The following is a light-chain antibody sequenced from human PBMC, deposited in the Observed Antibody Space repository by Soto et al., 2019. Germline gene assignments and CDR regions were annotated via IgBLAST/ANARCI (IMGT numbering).Light chain of an antibody. CDR3: QHYDIWPLT. CDR2: GAS. CDR1: QSVSSN. J-gene: IGKJ4*01. V-gene: IGKV3-15*01. Sequence: IVMTQSPATLSVSPWERATLSCRASQSVSSNLARYQQKPGQAPRLLIYGASTRATGIPARFSGSGSGTEFTLTISDLQSEDFAVYFCQHYDIWPLTFGGGTKVDIK.